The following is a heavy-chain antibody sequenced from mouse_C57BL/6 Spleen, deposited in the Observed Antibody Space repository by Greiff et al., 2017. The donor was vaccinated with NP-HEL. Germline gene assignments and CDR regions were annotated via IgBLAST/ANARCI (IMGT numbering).Heavy chain of an antibody. CDR1: GFTFSDYG. Sequence: DVKLVESGGGLVQPGGSLKLSCAASGFTFSDYGMAWVRQAPRKGPEWVAFISNLAYSIYYADTVTGRFTISRENAKNTLYLEMSSPRSEDTAMYYCARHYYGSSLYAMDYWGQGTSVTVSS. J-gene: IGHJ4*01. CDR3: ARHYYGSSLYAMDY. CDR2: ISNLAYSI. D-gene: IGHD1-1*01. V-gene: IGHV5-15*01.